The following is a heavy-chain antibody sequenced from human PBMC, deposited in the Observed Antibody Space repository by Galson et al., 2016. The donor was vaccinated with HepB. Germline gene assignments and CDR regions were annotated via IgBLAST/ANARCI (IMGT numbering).Heavy chain of an antibody. J-gene: IGHJ6*02. Sequence: SLRLSCAASGFTFSDYGMHWVRQAPGRGLEWVAVISYDGTNTYYVDSVKGRFTISRDNSKNTLFLRMDSLRLEDTAAYYCAKEGGISTTMLDYYYHYDMDVWGQGTTATVSS. CDR3: AKEGGISTTMLDYYYHYDMDV. D-gene: IGHD3-10*02. V-gene: IGHV3-30*18. CDR1: GFTFSDYG. CDR2: ISYDGTNT.